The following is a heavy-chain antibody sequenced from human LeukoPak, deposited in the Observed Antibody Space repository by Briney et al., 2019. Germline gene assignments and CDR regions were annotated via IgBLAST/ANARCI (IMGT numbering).Heavy chain of an antibody. CDR3: RTTGPDGVVPENYYYYYMDV. Sequence: GGSLRLSCAASGFTFSNAWMSWVRQAPGKGLEWVGRIKSKTDGGTTDYAAPVKGRFTISRDDSKNTLYLQMNSLKTEDTAVYYCRTTGPDGVVPENYYYYYMDVWGKGTTVTVSS. D-gene: IGHD2-2*01. J-gene: IGHJ6*03. CDR2: IKSKTDGGTT. V-gene: IGHV3-15*01. CDR1: GFTFSNAW.